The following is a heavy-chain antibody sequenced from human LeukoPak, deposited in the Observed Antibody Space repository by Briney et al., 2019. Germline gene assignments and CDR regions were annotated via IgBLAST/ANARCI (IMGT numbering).Heavy chain of an antibody. CDR1: GGSISSYY. D-gene: IGHD3-16*01. J-gene: IGHJ4*02. CDR2: FHNSGTS. Sequence: PSETLSLTCTVSGGSISSYYWSWIRQPPGKGLEWIGYFHNSGTSTYNPSLKSRVTISAVTSKNQFSLKLNSLTTADTAVYYCTRGAGWLIDYWGQGTLVTVSS. V-gene: IGHV4-59*01. CDR3: TRGAGWLIDY.